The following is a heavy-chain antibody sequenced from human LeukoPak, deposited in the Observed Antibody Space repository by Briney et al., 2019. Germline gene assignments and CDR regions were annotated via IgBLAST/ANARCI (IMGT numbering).Heavy chain of an antibody. CDR3: ARDEDSSDLFDY. D-gene: IGHD3-22*01. CDR2: ISSSSSYI. V-gene: IGHV3-21*01. J-gene: IGHJ4*02. CDR1: GFTFSSYA. Sequence: GGSLRLSCAASGFTFSSYAMSWVRQAPGKGLEWVSSISSSSSYIYYADSVKGRFTISRDNAKNSLYLQMNSLRAEDTAVYYCARDEDSSDLFDYWGQGTLVTVSS.